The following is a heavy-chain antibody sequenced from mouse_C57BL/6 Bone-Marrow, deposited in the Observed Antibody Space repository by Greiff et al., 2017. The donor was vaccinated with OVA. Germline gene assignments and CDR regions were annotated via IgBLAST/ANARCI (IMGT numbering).Heavy chain of an antibody. J-gene: IGHJ3*01. V-gene: IGHV5-17*01. CDR3: ARSYYGNPFAY. Sequence: DVHLVESGGGLVKPGGSLKLSCAASGFTFSDYGMHWVRQAPEKGLEWVAYISSGSSTIYYADTVKGRFTISRDNAKNTLFLQMTSLRSEDTAMYYCARSYYGNPFAYWGQGTLVTVSA. D-gene: IGHD2-1*01. CDR1: GFTFSDYG. CDR2: ISSGSSTI.